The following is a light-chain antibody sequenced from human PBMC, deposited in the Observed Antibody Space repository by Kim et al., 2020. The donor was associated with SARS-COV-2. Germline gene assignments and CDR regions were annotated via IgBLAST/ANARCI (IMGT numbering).Light chain of an antibody. CDR1: SLRNYY. CDR2: GKS. V-gene: IGLV3-19*01. Sequence: ALGQTVRITCQGDSLRNYYASWFQQQPGQAPVLVIFGKSSRPSGIPDRFSGSSSGNTASMTITGAQAEDEADYYCASRDSSGSHVVFGGGTMLTVL. CDR3: ASRDSSGSHVV. J-gene: IGLJ2*01.